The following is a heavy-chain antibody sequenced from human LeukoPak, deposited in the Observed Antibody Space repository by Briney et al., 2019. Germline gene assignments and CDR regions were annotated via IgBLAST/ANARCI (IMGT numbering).Heavy chain of an antibody. CDR3: AKAGLRDDAFDI. CDR2: ISGSGGST. V-gene: IGHV3-23*01. CDR1: GFTFSSYS. D-gene: IGHD4-17*01. J-gene: IGHJ3*02. Sequence: GGSLRLSCAASGFTFSSYSMNWVRQAPGKGLEWVSAISGSGGSTYYADSVKGRFTISRDNSKNTLYLQMNSLRAEDTAVYYCAKAGLRDDAFDIWGQGTMVTVSS.